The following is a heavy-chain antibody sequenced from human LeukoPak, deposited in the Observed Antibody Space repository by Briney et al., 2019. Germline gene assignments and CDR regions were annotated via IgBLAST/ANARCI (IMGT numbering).Heavy chain of an antibody. J-gene: IGHJ4*02. CDR3: ARDLLLWFGDLSGDSDY. Sequence: PGGSLRLSCAASGFTFSSYGMHWVRQAPGKGLEWVADIWYDGSHKYYADSVKGRFTISRDNSKNTLHLQMNSLRAEDTAVYYCARDLLLWFGDLSGDSDYWGQGTLVTVSS. D-gene: IGHD3-10*01. CDR1: GFTFSSYG. V-gene: IGHV3-33*01. CDR2: IWYDGSHK.